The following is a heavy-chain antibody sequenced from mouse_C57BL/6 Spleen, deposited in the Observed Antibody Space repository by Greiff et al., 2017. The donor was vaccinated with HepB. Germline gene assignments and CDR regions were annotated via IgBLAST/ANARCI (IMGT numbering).Heavy chain of an antibody. CDR3: TTGGSSFHGYFDV. D-gene: IGHD1-1*01. V-gene: IGHV14-4*01. CDR2: IDPENGDT. Sequence: EVQLQQSGAELVRPGASVKLSCTASGFNIKDDYMHWVKQRPEQGLEWIGWIDPENGDTEYASKFQGKATITADTSSNTAYLQLSSLTSEDTAVYYCTTGGSSFHGYFDVWGTGTTVTVSS. CDR1: GFNIKDDY. J-gene: IGHJ1*03.